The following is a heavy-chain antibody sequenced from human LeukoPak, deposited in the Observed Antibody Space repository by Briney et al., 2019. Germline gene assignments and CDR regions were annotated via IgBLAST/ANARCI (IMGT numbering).Heavy chain of an antibody. CDR2: IYSGGST. CDR1: GFTVSSNY. Sequence: PGGSLRLSCAASGFTVSSNYMSWVRQAPGKGLEWVSVIYSGGSTYYADSVKGRFTISRDNSKNTLYLQMNSLRAEDTAVYYCVLGSSWTDYYMDVWGQGTLVTVSS. D-gene: IGHD6-13*01. CDR3: VLGSSWTDYYMDV. J-gene: IGHJ6*03. V-gene: IGHV3-53*01.